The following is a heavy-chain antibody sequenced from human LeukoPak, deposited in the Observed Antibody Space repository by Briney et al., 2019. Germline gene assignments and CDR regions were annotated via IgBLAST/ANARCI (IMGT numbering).Heavy chain of an antibody. D-gene: IGHD2-2*01. CDR2: INTYNGNT. J-gene: IGHJ3*02. V-gene: IGHV1-18*01. CDR3: ARDSPAKYCSTIICSRGRGDNALDM. CDR1: GYSFLTYG. Sequence: GASVKVSCKASGYSFLTYGLSWVRQAPGQGLEWMGWINTYNGNTKYAPKVQARVTMTRDTSTSTAYMELRNLRSDDTAVYYCARDSPAKYCSTIICSRGRGDNALDMWGQGTMVTVSS.